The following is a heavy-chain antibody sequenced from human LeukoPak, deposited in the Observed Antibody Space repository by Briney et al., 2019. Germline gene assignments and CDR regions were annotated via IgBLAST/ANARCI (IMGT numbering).Heavy chain of an antibody. D-gene: IGHD6-19*01. CDR3: ARIPDEYSSGWYGNAFDI. V-gene: IGHV1-69*06. Sequence: VASVKVSCKASGGTFSSYAISWVRQAPGQGLEWMGGIIPIFGTANYAQKFQGRVTITADKSTSTAYMELSSLRSEDTAVYYCARIPDEYSSGWYGNAFDIWGQGTMVTVSS. CDR2: IIPIFGTA. J-gene: IGHJ3*02. CDR1: GGTFSSYA.